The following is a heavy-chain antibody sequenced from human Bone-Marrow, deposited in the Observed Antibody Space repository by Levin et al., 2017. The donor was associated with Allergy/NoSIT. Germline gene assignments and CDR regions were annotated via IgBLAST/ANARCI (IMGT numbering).Heavy chain of an antibody. V-gene: IGHV3-30*03. CDR3: GGSHVLDAFDI. J-gene: IGHJ3*02. Sequence: GGSLRLSCAASGFTFSSYGMHWVRQAPGKGLEWVAVISYDGSNKYYADSVKGRFTISRDNSKNTLYLQMNSLRAEDTAVYYCGGSHVLDAFDIWGQGTMVTVSS. CDR1: GFTFSSYG. CDR2: ISYDGSNK.